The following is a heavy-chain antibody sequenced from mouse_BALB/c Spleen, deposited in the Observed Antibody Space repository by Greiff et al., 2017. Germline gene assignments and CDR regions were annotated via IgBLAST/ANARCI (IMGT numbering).Heavy chain of an antibody. Sequence: EVHLVESGPGLVKPSQSLSLTCTVTGYSITSDYAWNWIRQFPGNKLEWMGYISYSGSTSYNPSLKSRISITRDTSKNQFFLQLNSVTTEDTATYYCATYGSSSGYFDVWGAGTTVTVSS. V-gene: IGHV3-2*02. J-gene: IGHJ1*01. D-gene: IGHD1-1*01. CDR1: GYSITSDYA. CDR3: ATYGSSSGYFDV. CDR2: ISYSGST.